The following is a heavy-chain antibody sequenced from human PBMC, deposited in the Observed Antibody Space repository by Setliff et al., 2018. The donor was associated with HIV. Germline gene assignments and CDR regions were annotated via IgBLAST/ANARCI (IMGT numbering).Heavy chain of an antibody. CDR2: IYYSGST. CDR1: GGFISSSSYY. CDR3: AREKRSGFSSGWTNWFDP. D-gene: IGHD6-19*01. J-gene: IGHJ5*02. V-gene: IGHV4-39*07. Sequence: SETLSLTCTVSGGFISSSSYYWGWIRQPPGKGLEWIGSIYYSGSTYYNPSLKSRATISVDTSKNQFSLKLSSVTAADTAVYYCAREKRSGFSSGWTNWFDPWGQGTLVTVSS.